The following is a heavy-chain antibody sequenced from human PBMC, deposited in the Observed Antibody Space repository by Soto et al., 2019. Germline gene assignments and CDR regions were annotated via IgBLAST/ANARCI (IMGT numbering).Heavy chain of an antibody. J-gene: IGHJ4*02. Sequence: PSETLSLTCTVSGGSISSYYWSWIRQPPGKGLEWIGYIYYSGSTNYNPSLKSRVTISVDTSKNQFSLKLSSVTAADTAVYYCARGLGIAVAGVGFDYWGQGTLVTVPQ. V-gene: IGHV4-59*01. CDR1: GGSISSYY. CDR2: IYYSGST. D-gene: IGHD6-19*01. CDR3: ARGLGIAVAGVGFDY.